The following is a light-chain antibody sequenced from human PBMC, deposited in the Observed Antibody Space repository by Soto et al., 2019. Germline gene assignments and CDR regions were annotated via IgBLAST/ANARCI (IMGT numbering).Light chain of an antibody. CDR1: SSNIGNNP. J-gene: IGLJ2*01. V-gene: IGLV1-44*01. CDR3: ATWHDGLGAPL. CDR2: RDD. Sequence: QSVLTQPPSASGTPGQSVTVSCSGGSSNIGNNPVNWYQQLPGAGPKLLIYRDDQRPSGVPDRFSGSKSDASASLAISGLQSEDEADYFCATWHDGLGAPLFGGGTKLTVL.